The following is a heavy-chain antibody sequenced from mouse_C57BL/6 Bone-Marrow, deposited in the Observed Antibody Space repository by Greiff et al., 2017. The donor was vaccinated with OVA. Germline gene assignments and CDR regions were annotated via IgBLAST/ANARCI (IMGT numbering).Heavy chain of an antibody. Sequence: QVQLQQSGAELARPGASVKLSCKASGYTFTSYGISWVKQRTGQGLEWIGEIYPRSGNTYYNEKFKGKATLTADKSSSTAYMELRSLTSEDSADYFCARSDAYWGQGTLVTVSA. V-gene: IGHV1-81*01. CDR2: IYPRSGNT. CDR1: GYTFTSYG. J-gene: IGHJ3*01. CDR3: ARSDAY.